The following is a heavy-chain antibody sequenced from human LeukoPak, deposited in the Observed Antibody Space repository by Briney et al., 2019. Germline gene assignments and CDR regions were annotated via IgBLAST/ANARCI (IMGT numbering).Heavy chain of an antibody. CDR1: GFTFSSYS. CDR2: ISSSSSYI. V-gene: IGHV3-21*01. Sequence: GGSLRLSCAASGFTFSSYSVNWVRQAPGKGLEWVSSISSSSSYIYYADSVKGRFTISRDNAKNSLYLQMNSLRAEDTAVYYCARVYYYDSSGYPLYFDYWGQGTLVTVSS. D-gene: IGHD3-22*01. J-gene: IGHJ4*02. CDR3: ARVYYYDSSGYPLYFDY.